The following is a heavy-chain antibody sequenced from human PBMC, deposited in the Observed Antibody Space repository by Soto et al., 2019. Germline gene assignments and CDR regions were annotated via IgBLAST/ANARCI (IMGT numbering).Heavy chain of an antibody. CDR1: CFTFSNAW. J-gene: IGHJ6*02. D-gene: IGHD6-19*01. CDR2: IKSKTDGGTT. V-gene: IGHV3-15*07. CDR3: TTGTRSSSDYYGMEV. Sequence: GSLRLSFAASCFTFSNAWINWVLPTPVNWLEFVGRIKSKTDGGTTDYAAPVKGRFTISRDDSKNTPYLQMNSLKTEDTAVYYCTTGTRSSSDYYGMEVWGQGTTVTVSS.